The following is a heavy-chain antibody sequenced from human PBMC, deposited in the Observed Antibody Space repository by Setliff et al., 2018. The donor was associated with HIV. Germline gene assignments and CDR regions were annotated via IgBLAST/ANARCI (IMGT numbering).Heavy chain of an antibody. CDR3: ATGGGQSFDY. CDR2: TYIGAT. J-gene: IGHJ4*02. V-gene: IGHV1-18*04. CDR1: GYTFTSYG. Sequence: ASVKVSCKASGYTFTSYGMNWVRQAPGQGLEWMGWTYIGATNYAQKFRDRLTVTTGTSTSTAYMELRSLSPDDTAVYYCATGGGQSFDYWGQGTLVTVSS. D-gene: IGHD1-26*01.